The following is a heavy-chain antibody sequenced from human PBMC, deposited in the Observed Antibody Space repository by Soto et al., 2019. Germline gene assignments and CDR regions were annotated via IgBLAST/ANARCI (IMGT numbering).Heavy chain of an antibody. CDR1: GFTVSSNY. J-gene: IGHJ4*02. Sequence: GGSLRLSCAASGFTVSSNYMSWVRQAPGKGLEWVSVIYSGGSTYYADSVKGRFTISRHNSKNTLYLQMNSLRAEDTAVYYCARVPPEGNGERYYFDYWGQGTLVTVSS. CDR2: IYSGGST. D-gene: IGHD3-10*01. CDR3: ARVPPEGNGERYYFDY. V-gene: IGHV3-53*04.